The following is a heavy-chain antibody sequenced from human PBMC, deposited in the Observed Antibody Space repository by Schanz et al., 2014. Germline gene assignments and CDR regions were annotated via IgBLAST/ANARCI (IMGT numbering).Heavy chain of an antibody. D-gene: IGHD1-26*01. V-gene: IGHV3-21*01. Sequence: VESGGDLVKPGGSLRLSCAASGFTFSSYSMNWVRQAPGKGLEWVSFISSSASYIFYADSVKGRFTISRDNAKNSLYLQMNSLRSEDTALYYCAREAKWGQWYFDLWGRGSLVTVSS. CDR2: ISSSASYI. CDR3: AREAKWGQWYFDL. J-gene: IGHJ2*01. CDR1: GFTFSSYS.